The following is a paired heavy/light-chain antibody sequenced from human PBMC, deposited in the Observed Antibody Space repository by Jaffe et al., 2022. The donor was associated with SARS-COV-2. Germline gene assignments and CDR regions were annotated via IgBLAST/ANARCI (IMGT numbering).Light chain of an antibody. CDR3: VLYMGSGIWV. J-gene: IGLJ3*02. V-gene: IGLV8-61*01. CDR2: TTN. CDR1: SGSVSPNSY. Sequence: QTVVTQEPSFSVSPGGTVTLTCGLSSGSVSPNSYPSWYQQTPGQAPRTLIYTTNTRSSGVPDRFSGSILGNKAALTITGAQAEDESDYYCVLYMGSGIWVFGGGTKLTVL.
Heavy chain of an antibody. V-gene: IGHV4-39*01. D-gene: IGHD3-10*01. Sequence: QLQLQESGPGLVKPSETLSLTCTVSGGSISSSGYYWGWVRQSPGKGLEWIGTIYYTGSTYYNPSLKSRVTVSVDTSKNQFSLELTSVTAAETAVYYCAREYHYGSGSYYFYFNIWGRGTLVTVSS. CDR2: IYYTGST. CDR1: GGSISSSGYY. J-gene: IGHJ2*01. CDR3: AREYHYGSGSYYFYFNI.